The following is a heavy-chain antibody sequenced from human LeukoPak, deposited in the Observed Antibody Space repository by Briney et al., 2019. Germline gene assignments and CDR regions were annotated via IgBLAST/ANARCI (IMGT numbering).Heavy chain of an antibody. V-gene: IGHV1-46*01. J-gene: IGHJ5*02. D-gene: IGHD6-19*01. CDR3: ARDGSAVAGPNWWFDP. CDR2: INPSGGST. Sequence: GASVKVSCKASGYTFTSYYMHWVRQAPGQGLEWMGIINPSGGSTSYAQKFQGRVTMTRDMSTSTVYMELSSLRSEDTAVYYCARDGSAVAGPNWWFDPWGQGTLATVSS. CDR1: GYTFTSYY.